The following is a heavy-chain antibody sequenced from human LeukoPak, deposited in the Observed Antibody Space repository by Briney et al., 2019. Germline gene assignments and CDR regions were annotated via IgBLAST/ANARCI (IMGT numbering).Heavy chain of an antibody. J-gene: IGHJ4*02. Sequence: GGSLRLSCAASGFTFSSYSMNWVRQAPGKGLEWVSSISNSSSYIYYADSVKGRFTIPRDNAKNSLYLQMNSLRAEDTAVYYCARDLYYDSSALTGYWGQGTLVTVSS. CDR3: ARDLYYDSSALTGY. CDR2: ISNSSSYI. V-gene: IGHV3-21*01. D-gene: IGHD3-22*01. CDR1: GFTFSSYS.